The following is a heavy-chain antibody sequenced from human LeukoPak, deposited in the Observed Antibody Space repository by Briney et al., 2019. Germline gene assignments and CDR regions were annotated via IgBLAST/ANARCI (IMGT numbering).Heavy chain of an antibody. CDR2: INHSGST. D-gene: IGHD3-10*01. Sequence: SETLSLTCAVYGGSFSGYYWSWIRQPPGKGLEWIGEINHSGSTNYNPSLKSQVTISVDTSKNQFSLKLSSVTAADTAVYYCARGKNYYGSGSYNLRTNWFDPWGEGTLVTVSS. CDR1: GGSFSGYY. V-gene: IGHV4-34*01. J-gene: IGHJ5*02. CDR3: ARGKNYYGSGSYNLRTNWFDP.